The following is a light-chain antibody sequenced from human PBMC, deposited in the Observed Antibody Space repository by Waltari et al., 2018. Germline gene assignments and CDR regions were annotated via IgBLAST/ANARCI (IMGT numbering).Light chain of an antibody. V-gene: IGKV3-11*01. CDR2: DAS. J-gene: IGKJ4*01. Sequence: EIVLTQSPATLSLSPGERVTLSCRASQSVSSYLAWYQQKPGQAPRLLIYDASNRATGIPARFSGSGSGTDFTLTISSLEPEDFAVYYCQQRSNWPRLTFGGGTKVEIK. CDR3: QQRSNWPRLT. CDR1: QSVSSY.